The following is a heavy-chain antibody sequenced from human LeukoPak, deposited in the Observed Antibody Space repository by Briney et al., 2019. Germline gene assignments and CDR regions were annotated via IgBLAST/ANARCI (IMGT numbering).Heavy chain of an antibody. CDR2: MYYSGTT. V-gene: IGHV4-39*07. J-gene: IGHJ6*03. CDR3: ARDFSSSSTVYYYYYMDV. Sequence: SETLSLTCTVSGGSISSRTYYWGWIRQPPGKGLEWIGTMYYSGTTYYNPALKSRVSISLDTSKNQFSLKLRSVTAADTAIYYCARDFSSSSTVYYYYYMDVWGKGTTVTVSS. CDR1: GGSISSRTYY. D-gene: IGHD6-6*01.